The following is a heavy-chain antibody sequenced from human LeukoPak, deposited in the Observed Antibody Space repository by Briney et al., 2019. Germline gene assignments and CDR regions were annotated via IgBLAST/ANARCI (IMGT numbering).Heavy chain of an antibody. J-gene: IGHJ6*03. D-gene: IGHD1-7*01. Sequence: SETLSLTRAVYGGSFSNYYWSWIRQTPGKGMEWIGEINDSGRINYNPSLMSRVTVSVDTSKNQFSLRLTSVTATDTAVYYCARRWNYGRNYYIDVWGKGATVSVSS. CDR3: ARRWNYGRNYYIDV. V-gene: IGHV4-34*01. CDR1: GGSFSNYY. CDR2: INDSGRI.